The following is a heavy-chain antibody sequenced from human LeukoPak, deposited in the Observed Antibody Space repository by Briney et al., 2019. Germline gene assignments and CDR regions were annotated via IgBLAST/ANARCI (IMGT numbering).Heavy chain of an antibody. CDR2: ISYDGSNK. J-gene: IGHJ4*02. CDR1: GFTFSSYA. Sequence: GGSLRLSCSASGFTFSSYAMHWVRQAPGKGLEWVAVISYDGSNKYYADSVKGRFTISRDNSKNTLYLQMNSLRAEDTAVYYCAKDFYGGTGGYWGQGTLVTVSS. D-gene: IGHD1-26*01. CDR3: AKDFYGGTGGY. V-gene: IGHV3-30*04.